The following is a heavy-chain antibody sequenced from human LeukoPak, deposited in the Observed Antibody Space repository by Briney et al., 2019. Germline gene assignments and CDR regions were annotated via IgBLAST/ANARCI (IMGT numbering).Heavy chain of an antibody. CDR2: IYYSGST. V-gene: IGHV4-31*03. J-gene: IGHJ3*02. Sequence: PSQTLSLTCTVYGGSISSGDYFWSWLRQHPGKGLERIGYIYYSGSTAYNPSLKTRVTISVDRTKTRFSLILNSVTAADTDMYYCARDEATGTGEGFDIWGQGTMVTVSS. CDR3: ARDEATGTGEGFDI. D-gene: IGHD1-1*01. CDR1: GGSISSGDYF.